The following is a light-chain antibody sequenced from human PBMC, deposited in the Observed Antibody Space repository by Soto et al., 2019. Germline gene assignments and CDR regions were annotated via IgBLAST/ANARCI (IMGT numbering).Light chain of an antibody. CDR2: DAS. Sequence: DIQMTQSPSSLSASVGDMVTITCRASQTISTYLNWYQQKPGKAPRLLIYDASSLLSGVPSRSSGSGSGTDFTLTIASLQPEDFSTYYCQQSDSTPYTFGQGTKVEI. J-gene: IGKJ2*01. V-gene: IGKV1-39*01. CDR3: QQSDSTPYT. CDR1: QTISTY.